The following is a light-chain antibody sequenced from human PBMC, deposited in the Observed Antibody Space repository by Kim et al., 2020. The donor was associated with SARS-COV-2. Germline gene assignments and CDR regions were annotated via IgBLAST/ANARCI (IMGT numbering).Light chain of an antibody. CDR3: QQYGSPRWT. CDR1: QSVSSSY. Sequence: EIVLTQSPGTLSLSPGERATLSCRASQSVSSSYLAWYQQKPGQAPRLLIYGASSRATGIPDRFSGSGSGTDFTLTISRLEPEDFAVYYCQQYGSPRWTFGQATKVDIK. V-gene: IGKV3-20*01. CDR2: GAS. J-gene: IGKJ1*01.